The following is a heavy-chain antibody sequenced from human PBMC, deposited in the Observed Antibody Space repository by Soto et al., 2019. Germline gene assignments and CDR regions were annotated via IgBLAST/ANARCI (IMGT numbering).Heavy chain of an antibody. D-gene: IGHD2-21*02. Sequence: GASVKVSCKASGFTFTSSAMQWVRQARGQRLEWIGWIVVGSGNTNYAQKLQERVTITRDMSTSTAYMELSSLRSEDTAVYYCAADDLNNWFDPWGQGTLVTVSS. CDR1: GFTFTSSA. J-gene: IGHJ5*02. V-gene: IGHV1-58*02. CDR2: IVVGSGNT. CDR3: AADDLNNWFDP.